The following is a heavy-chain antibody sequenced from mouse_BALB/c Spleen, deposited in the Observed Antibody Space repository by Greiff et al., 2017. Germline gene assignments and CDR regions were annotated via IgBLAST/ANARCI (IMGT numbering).Heavy chain of an antibody. CDR2: ISSGGSYT. D-gene: IGHD2-1*01. J-gene: IGHJ4*01. V-gene: IGHV5-6-4*01. CDR3: TRVMGNPYAMDY. Sequence: EVKLVESGGGLVKPGGSLKLSCAASGFTFSSYTMSWVRQTPEKRLEWVATISSGGSYTYYPDSVKGRFTISRDNAKNTLYLQMSSLKSEDTAMYYCTRVMGNPYAMDYWGQGTSVTVSS. CDR1: GFTFSSYT.